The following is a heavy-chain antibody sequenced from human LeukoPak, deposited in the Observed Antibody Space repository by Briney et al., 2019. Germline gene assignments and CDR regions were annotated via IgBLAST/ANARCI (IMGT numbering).Heavy chain of an antibody. V-gene: IGHV3-53*01. CDR1: GFTVSSSY. CDR2: IYSGGST. CDR3: ARDLAGDYAGFDY. Sequence: PGGSLRLSCAASGFTVSSSYMSWVRQAPGKGLEWVSVIYSGGSTYYADSVKGRFTISRDNSKNTLYLQMNSLRAEDTAVYYCARDLAGDYAGFDYWGQGTLVTVSS. D-gene: IGHD4-17*01. J-gene: IGHJ4*02.